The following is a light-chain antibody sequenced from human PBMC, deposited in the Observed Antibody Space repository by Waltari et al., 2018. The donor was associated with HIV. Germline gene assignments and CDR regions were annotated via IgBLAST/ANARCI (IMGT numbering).Light chain of an antibody. Sequence: QSILTQPPSASGTPGPRVTISCSGRSSSVEPNTLNWYQHPPRTTPKLLLYSNNNRPSGVPDRFSGSKSGTSASLAISGLQSEDEAYYYCATWDDGLFAPVFGGGTKLTVL. CDR3: ATWDDGLFAPV. J-gene: IGLJ3*02. V-gene: IGLV1-44*01. CDR2: SNN. CDR1: SSSVEPNT.